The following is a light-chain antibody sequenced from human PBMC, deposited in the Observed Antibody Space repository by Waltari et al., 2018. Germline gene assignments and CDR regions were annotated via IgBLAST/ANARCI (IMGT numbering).Light chain of an antibody. Sequence: EVVLTQAPAALSLSPGESATLSSGASLSVNSYLACYQQKPGQAPRLLIYEASNRTTRIPARFSGSGSETDFTLTISSREPEDFAIYYCQQRNNGPLTCGPGTKVDI. CDR1: LSVNSY. CDR3: QQRNNGPLT. V-gene: IGKV3-11*01. CDR2: EAS. J-gene: IGKJ3*01.